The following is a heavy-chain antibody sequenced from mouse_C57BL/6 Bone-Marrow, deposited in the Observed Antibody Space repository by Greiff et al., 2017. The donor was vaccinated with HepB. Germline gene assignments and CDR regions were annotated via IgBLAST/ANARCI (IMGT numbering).Heavy chain of an antibody. V-gene: IGHV3-6*01. CDR2: ISYDGSN. CDR3: ARDPRYYYGSSLDY. J-gene: IGHJ2*01. D-gene: IGHD1-1*01. CDR1: GYSITSGYY. Sequence: VQLQQSGPGLVKPSQSLSLTCSVPGYSITSGYYWNWIRQFPGNKLEWMGYISYDGSNNYNPSLKNRISITRDTSKNQFFLKLNSVTTEDTATYYCARDPRYYYGSSLDYWGQGTTLTVSS.